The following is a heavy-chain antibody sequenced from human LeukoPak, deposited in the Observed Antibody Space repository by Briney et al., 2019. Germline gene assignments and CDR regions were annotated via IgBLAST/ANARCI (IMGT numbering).Heavy chain of an antibody. CDR1: GFTFSSYG. Sequence: GGSLRLSCAASGFTFSSYGMHWVRQAPGKGLEWVAFIRYDGSNKYYADSVKGRFTISRDNSKNTLYLQMNSLRAEDTAVYYCAKDLRKRITMIVVVTKSAFDIWGQGTMVTVSS. CDR3: AKDLRKRITMIVVVTKSAFDI. J-gene: IGHJ3*02. V-gene: IGHV3-30*02. D-gene: IGHD3-22*01. CDR2: IRYDGSNK.